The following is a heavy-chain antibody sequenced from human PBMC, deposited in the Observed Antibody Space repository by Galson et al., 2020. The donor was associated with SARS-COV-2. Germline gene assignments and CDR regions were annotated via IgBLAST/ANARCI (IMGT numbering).Heavy chain of an antibody. CDR3: ARAADMPDRSYYRYMDV. CDR2: IYYTGTT. V-gene: IGHV4-30-4*01. CDR1: GDSISSDSFY. J-gene: IGHJ6*04. D-gene: IGHD2-2*01. Sequence: SETLSLTCTVSGDSISSDSFYWSWIRQPPGKGLEWIGYIYYTGTTYYNPSLKSRFSISLDMSKNHFSLRVHSVTAADTAVYYCARAADMPDRSYYRYMDVWGEGTTVTVSS.